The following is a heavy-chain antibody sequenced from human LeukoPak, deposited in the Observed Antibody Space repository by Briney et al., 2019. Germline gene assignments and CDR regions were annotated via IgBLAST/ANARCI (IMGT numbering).Heavy chain of an antibody. J-gene: IGHJ4*02. CDR1: GGSIGSLY. Sequence: SETLSLTCSVSGGSIGSLYWSWIRQPPGKGLEWIGYIYYTGSTNYNPSLKSRVTMFVDMSKNQFSLRLSSVTAADTAVYYCARHRAYSSSSPFDYWGQGTLVTVSS. CDR2: IYYTGST. CDR3: ARHRAYSSSSPFDY. D-gene: IGHD6-6*01. V-gene: IGHV4-59*08.